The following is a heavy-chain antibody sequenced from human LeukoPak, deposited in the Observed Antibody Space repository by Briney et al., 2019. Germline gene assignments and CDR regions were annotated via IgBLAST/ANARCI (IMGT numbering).Heavy chain of an antibody. CDR2: ISSSSSYI. J-gene: IGHJ3*02. CDR3: ARDSSGPHAFDI. V-gene: IGHV3-21*01. Sequence: PGGSLRLSCAASGLTFSSYSMNWVRQAPGKGLEWVSSISSSSSYIYYADSVKGRFTISRDNAKNSLYLQMNSLRAEDTAVYYCARDSSGPHAFDIWGQGTMVTVSS. CDR1: GLTFSSYS. D-gene: IGHD6-19*01.